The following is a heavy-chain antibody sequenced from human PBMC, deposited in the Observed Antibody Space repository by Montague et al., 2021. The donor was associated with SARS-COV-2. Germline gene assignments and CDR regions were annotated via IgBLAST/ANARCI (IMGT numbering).Heavy chain of an antibody. J-gene: IGHJ5*02. CDR1: GGSFSGYH. D-gene: IGHD3-10*01. CDR2: INQSGNT. CDR3: ARMGAEKGIPWFGEYNWFDP. V-gene: IGHV4-34*01. Sequence: SETLSLTRGLYGGSFSGYHWSWIRQPPGEGLEWIGEINQSGNTNXNPSLKSRVTISVDTSKNRLSLKVTSVTAADTAVYYCARMGAEKGIPWFGEYNWFDPWGQGTLVTVSS.